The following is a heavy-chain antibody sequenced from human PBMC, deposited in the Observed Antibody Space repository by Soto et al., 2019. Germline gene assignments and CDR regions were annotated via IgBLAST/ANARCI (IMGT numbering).Heavy chain of an antibody. V-gene: IGHV3-33*01. CDR2: IWYDGSNK. CDR1: GFTFSSYG. D-gene: IGHD3-10*01. CDR3: ARNYYGSGRFLDY. Sequence: QVQLVESGGGVVQPGRSLRLSCAASGFTFSSYGMHWVRQATGKGLEWVAVIWYDGSNKYYADSVKGRFTISRDNSKNTLYLQMNSLRAEDTAVYYCARNYYGSGRFLDYWGQGTLVTVSS. J-gene: IGHJ4*02.